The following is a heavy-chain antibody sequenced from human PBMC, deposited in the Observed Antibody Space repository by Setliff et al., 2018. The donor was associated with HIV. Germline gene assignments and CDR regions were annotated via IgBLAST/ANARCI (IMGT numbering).Heavy chain of an antibody. Sequence: SETLSLTCSVSGGSIEFSSYYWGWIRQPPGKGLEWIGSVYYSGSTYYNPSLKSRLTISVDTSTNKFSLKLSSVTAADTAAYYCARLRGLNLEPFDYWGQGTLVTVSS. J-gene: IGHJ4*02. CDR1: GGSIEFSSYY. D-gene: IGHD1-1*01. V-gene: IGHV4-39*01. CDR2: VYYSGST. CDR3: ARLRGLNLEPFDY.